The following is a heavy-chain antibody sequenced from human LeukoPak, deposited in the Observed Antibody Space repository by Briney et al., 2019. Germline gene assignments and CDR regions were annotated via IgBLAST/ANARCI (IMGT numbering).Heavy chain of an antibody. D-gene: IGHD2-2*01. CDR1: GFTFSSYA. CDR3: AKEGTAQISTWYDN. V-gene: IGHV3-23*01. J-gene: IGHJ4*02. CDR2: ISGSGGST. Sequence: GGSLRLSCAGSGFTFSSYAMSWVRQAPGKGLAWVSAISGSGGSTYYADSVKGRFTISRDNSKNTLYLQMNSLSPDDTAVYYCAKEGTAQISTWYDNWGQGTLVTVSS.